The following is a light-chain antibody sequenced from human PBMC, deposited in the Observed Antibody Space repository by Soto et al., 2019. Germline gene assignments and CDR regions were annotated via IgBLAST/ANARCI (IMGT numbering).Light chain of an antibody. CDR3: QQYGSSGT. Sequence: IVLTQSPCTLSLSPGERATPSCRASQSVSSSYLAWYQQKPGQAPRLLIYGASNRATGIPDRFSGSGSGTDFTLAISRLEPEDFAVYYCQQYGSSGTFGQGTKVDIK. V-gene: IGKV3-20*01. J-gene: IGKJ1*01. CDR2: GAS. CDR1: QSVSSSY.